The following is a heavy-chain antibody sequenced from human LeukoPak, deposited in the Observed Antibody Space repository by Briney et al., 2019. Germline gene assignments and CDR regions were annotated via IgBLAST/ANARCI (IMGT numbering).Heavy chain of an antibody. CDR1: GGSITSSSYY. V-gene: IGHV4-39*07. CDR2: IYYSGST. D-gene: IGHD2-8*01. CDR3: ARGRYCANGVCFDY. J-gene: IGHJ4*02. Sequence: SETLSLTCTVSGGSITSSSYYWGWIRQPPGKGLEWIGSIYYSGSTYYNPSLKSRVTISVDTSKNQFSLKLSSVTAADTAVYYCARGRYCANGVCFDYWGQGTLVTVSS.